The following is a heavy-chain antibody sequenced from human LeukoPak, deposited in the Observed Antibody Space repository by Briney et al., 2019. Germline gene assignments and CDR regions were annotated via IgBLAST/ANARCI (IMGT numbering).Heavy chain of an antibody. V-gene: IGHV4-59*01. CDR2: IYYSGST. D-gene: IGHD3-10*01. CDR3: ARYGSGSYYGGLFDY. Sequence: SETLSLTCTLSGGSIRGYYWRWIRQPPGKGLEWIGYIYYSGSTNYNPSLKSRVTISVDTSKNQFSLKLSSVTAADTAVYYCARYGSGSYYGGLFDYWGQGTLVTVSS. J-gene: IGHJ4*02. CDR1: GGSIRGYY.